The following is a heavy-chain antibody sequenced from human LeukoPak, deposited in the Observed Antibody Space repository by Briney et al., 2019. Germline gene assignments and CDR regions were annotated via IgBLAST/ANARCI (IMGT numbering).Heavy chain of an antibody. V-gene: IGHV1-69*04. CDR1: GGTFSSYG. J-gene: IGHJ4*02. CDR3: ARGDSSSWFDY. Sequence: GASVKVSCKASGGTFSSYGINWMGQAPGQGLEWMGRIIPILGIANYAQKFQGRVTITADKSTSTAYMELSSLRYEDTAVYYCARGDSSSWFDYWGQGTLVTVSS. D-gene: IGHD6-13*01. CDR2: IIPILGIA.